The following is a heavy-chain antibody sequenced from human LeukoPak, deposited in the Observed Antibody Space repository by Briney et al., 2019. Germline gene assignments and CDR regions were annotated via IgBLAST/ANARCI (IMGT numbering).Heavy chain of an antibody. CDR1: GFTFSNAW. CDR3: TTDTAPDY. V-gene: IGHV3-15*01. CDR2: IKSKTDGGTT. Sequence: PGGSLRLAWAAAGFTFSNAWMSWVCQAPGNGLEWVGRIKSKTDGGTTDYAAPVKGRFTISRDESKNTLYQQMNSLKTEDTAVYYCTTDTAPDYWGQGTLVTVSS. D-gene: IGHD5-18*01. J-gene: IGHJ4*02.